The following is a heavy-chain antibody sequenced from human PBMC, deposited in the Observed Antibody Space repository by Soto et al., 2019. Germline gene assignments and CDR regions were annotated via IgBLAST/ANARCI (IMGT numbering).Heavy chain of an antibody. CDR3: ARGSYYSGWV. J-gene: IGHJ4*02. Sequence: QVQLQQSGPGLVQPSQTLSLTCAISGDSVSSTSTAWSWIRQSPSRGLEWLGRTYYRSNWYSDYAVSVKSRITINPDTSKNQFSLQLNSATPDDTAVYYCARGSYYSGWVWGQGTLVTVSS. CDR1: GDSVSSTSTA. D-gene: IGHD6-19*01. V-gene: IGHV6-1*01. CDR2: TYYRSNWYS.